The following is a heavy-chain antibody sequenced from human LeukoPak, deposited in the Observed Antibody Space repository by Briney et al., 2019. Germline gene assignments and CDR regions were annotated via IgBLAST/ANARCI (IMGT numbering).Heavy chain of an antibody. CDR1: AFTFSSYA. V-gene: IGHV3-30*04. D-gene: IGHD6-13*01. CDR3: AGALSIAAAIDYYFDY. CDR2: ISYDGSNK. J-gene: IGHJ4*02. Sequence: GGSLRLSCAASAFTFSSYAMHWVRQAPGKGLEWVAVISYDGSNKYYADSVKGRFTISRDNSKNTLYLQMNSLRAEDTAVYYRAGALSIAAAIDYYFDYWGQGTLVTVSS.